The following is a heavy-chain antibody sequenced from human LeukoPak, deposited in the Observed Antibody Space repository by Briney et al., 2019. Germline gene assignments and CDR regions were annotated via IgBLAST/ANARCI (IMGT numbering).Heavy chain of an antibody. D-gene: IGHD6-13*01. CDR2: INHSGST. CDR1: GYSISTSYY. Sequence: SETLSLTCTVSGYSISTSYYWGWIRQPPGKGLEWIGEINHSGSTNYNPSLKSRVTISVDTSKNQFSLKLSSVTAADTAVYYCAGLGYSSSAWFDPWGQGTLVTVSS. J-gene: IGHJ5*02. V-gene: IGHV4-38-2*02. CDR3: AGLGYSSSAWFDP.